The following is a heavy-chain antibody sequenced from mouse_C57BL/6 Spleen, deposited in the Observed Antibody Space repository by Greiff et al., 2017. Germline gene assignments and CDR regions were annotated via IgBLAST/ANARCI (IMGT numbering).Heavy chain of an antibody. V-gene: IGHV5-17*01. CDR1: GFTFSDSG. J-gene: IGHJ4*01. CDR3: ARHPNYYAMDY. Sequence: EVKLVESGGGLVKPGGSLKLSCAASGFTFSDSGMHWVRQAPEKGLEWVAYISSGSSTIYYADTVKGRFTISRDNAKNTLFLQMTSLRSEDTAMYYCARHPNYYAMDYWGQGTSVTVSS. CDR2: ISSGSSTI.